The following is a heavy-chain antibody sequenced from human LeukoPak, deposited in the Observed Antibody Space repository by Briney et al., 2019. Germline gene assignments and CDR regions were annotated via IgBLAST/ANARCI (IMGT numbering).Heavy chain of an antibody. D-gene: IGHD2-21*02. J-gene: IGHJ4*02. CDR3: AKALIVVVTALDY. CDR1: GFTFSNYA. Sequence: GGSLRLSCAASGFTFSNYAMGWVRQAPGKGLEWVSAITGDGSSTYNADSVKGRFTVSRDNSKNTLYLQMNSLRAEDTATYYCAKALIVVVTALDYWGQGTLVIVSS. CDR2: ITGDGSST. V-gene: IGHV3-23*01.